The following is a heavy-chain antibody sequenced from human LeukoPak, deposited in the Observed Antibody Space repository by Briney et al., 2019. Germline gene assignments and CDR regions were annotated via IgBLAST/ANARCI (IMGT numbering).Heavy chain of an antibody. J-gene: IGHJ3*02. V-gene: IGHV3-7*01. Sequence: GGSLRLSCAASGFTFSSYWMSWVRQAPGKGLEWVANIKQDGSEKYYVDSVKGRFTISRDNAKNSLYLQMNSLRAEDTAVYYCARSPISITYYYDSSGYYQGDAFDIWGQGTMVTVSS. CDR1: GFTFSSYW. CDR2: IKQDGSEK. D-gene: IGHD3-22*01. CDR3: ARSPISITYYYDSSGYYQGDAFDI.